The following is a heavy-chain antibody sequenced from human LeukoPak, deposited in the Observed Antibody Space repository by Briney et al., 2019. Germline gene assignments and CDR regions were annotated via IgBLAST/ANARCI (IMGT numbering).Heavy chain of an antibody. D-gene: IGHD3-22*01. CDR3: ARWDSDASGYYRIAY. V-gene: IGHV3-48*04. CDR1: GFTFSSYS. J-gene: IGHJ4*02. Sequence: GGSLRLSCAASGFTFSSYSMNWVRQAPGKGLEWVSYISSSSSTIYYADSVKGRFTVSRDNAKNSLYLLVTGLRAEDTAFYYCARWDSDASGYYRIAYWGQGSLVTVSS. CDR2: ISSSSSTI.